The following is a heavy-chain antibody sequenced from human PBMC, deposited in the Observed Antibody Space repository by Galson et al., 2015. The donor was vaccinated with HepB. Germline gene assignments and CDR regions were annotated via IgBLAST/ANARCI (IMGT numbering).Heavy chain of an antibody. Sequence: TLSLTCTVSGGSISSSSYYWGWIRQPPGKGLEWIGSIYYSGSTYYNPSLKSRVTISVDTSKNQFSLKLSSVTAADTAVYYCARHPGYSSGWYFGWFDPWGQGTLVTVSS. CDR2: IYYSGST. J-gene: IGHJ5*02. D-gene: IGHD6-19*01. CDR3: ARHPGYSSGWYFGWFDP. CDR1: GGSISSSSYY. V-gene: IGHV4-39*01.